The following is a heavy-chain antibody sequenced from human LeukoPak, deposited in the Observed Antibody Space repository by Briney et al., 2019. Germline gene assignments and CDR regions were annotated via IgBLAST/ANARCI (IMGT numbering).Heavy chain of an antibody. CDR3: ARDSLLTFGDPHWFDP. CDR2: IYYSGST. V-gene: IGHV4-39*07. D-gene: IGHD3-16*01. CDR1: GFTFSTFG. J-gene: IGHJ5*02. Sequence: PGGSLRLSCAASGFTFSTFGMHWIRQPPEKGLEWIGSIYYSGSTYYNPSLKSRVTISLDTSKNQFSLKLSSVTAADTAVYYCARDSLLTFGDPHWFDPWGQGTLVTVSS.